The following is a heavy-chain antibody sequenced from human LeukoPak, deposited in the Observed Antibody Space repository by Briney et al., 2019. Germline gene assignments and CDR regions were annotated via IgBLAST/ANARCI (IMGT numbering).Heavy chain of an antibody. CDR2: ISYDGSNK. J-gene: IGHJ6*03. D-gene: IGHD3-10*01. Sequence: GGSLRLSCAASGFTFSSYAMNWVRQARGKGLEWVAVISYDGSNKYYADSVKGRFTISRDNSKNTLYLQMNSLRAEDTAVYYCARDVGHFGRYYNYYMHVWGKGTTVTVSS. V-gene: IGHV3-30-3*01. CDR3: ARDVGHFGRYYNYYMHV. CDR1: GFTFSSYA.